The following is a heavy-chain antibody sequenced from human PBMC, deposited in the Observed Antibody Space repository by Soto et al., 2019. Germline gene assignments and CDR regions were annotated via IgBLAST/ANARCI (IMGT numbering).Heavy chain of an antibody. V-gene: IGHV3-74*01. CDR3: VRDSHGDY. Sequence: EVQLVESGGGLVQPGGSLRLSCAVSGFTFSNYWMHWVRQATGQGLEWVSRIDHDGPTAYADSVRGRFTISRDNAENTLYLQMNSLSPEDTAVYYGVRDSHGDYWGQGTLVTVSS. CDR2: IDHDGPT. J-gene: IGHJ4*02. CDR1: GFTFSNYW.